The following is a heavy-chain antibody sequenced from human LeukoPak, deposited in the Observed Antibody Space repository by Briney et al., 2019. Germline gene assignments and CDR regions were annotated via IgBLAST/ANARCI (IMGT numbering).Heavy chain of an antibody. CDR1: GFTFSSYA. CDR3: AKVSGSWSYYFDY. CDR2: ISGSGGST. J-gene: IGHJ4*02. V-gene: IGHV3-23*01. D-gene: IGHD6-13*01. Sequence: GGSLRLSCAASGFTFSSYAMSWVRQAPGRGLEWVSAISGSGGSTYYADSVKGRFTISRDNSKNTLYLQMNSLRAEDTAVYYCAKVSGSWSYYFDYWGQGTLVTVSS.